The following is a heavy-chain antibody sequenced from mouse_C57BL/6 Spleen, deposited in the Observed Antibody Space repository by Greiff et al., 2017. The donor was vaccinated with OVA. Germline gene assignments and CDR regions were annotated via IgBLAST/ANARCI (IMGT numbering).Heavy chain of an antibody. Sequence: QVQLQQPGAELVMPGASVKLSCKASGYTFTSYWMHWVKQRPGQGLEWIGEIDPSDSYTNYNQKFKGKSTLTVDKSYSTAYMQRSSLTADDSAVYYCARMGGWNYFDDWGQGTTLTVSS. V-gene: IGHV1-69*01. CDR2: IDPSDSYT. CDR1: GYTFTSYW. CDR3: ARMGGWNYFDD. J-gene: IGHJ2*01.